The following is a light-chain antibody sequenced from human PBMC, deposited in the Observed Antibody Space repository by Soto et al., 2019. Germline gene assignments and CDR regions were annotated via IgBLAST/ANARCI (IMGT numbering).Light chain of an antibody. CDR3: QTWDTGARVV. CDR2: LSSDGSH. J-gene: IGLJ2*01. Sequence: QSVLTQSPSASASLGASVKLTCTLSSGHISYAIAWHQQQPEKGPRYLMKLSSDGSHSKGDGIPDRFSCSSSGAERYLTISRLPSEDEADYYCQTWDTGARVVFGGGTKLTVL. CDR1: SGHISYA. V-gene: IGLV4-69*01.